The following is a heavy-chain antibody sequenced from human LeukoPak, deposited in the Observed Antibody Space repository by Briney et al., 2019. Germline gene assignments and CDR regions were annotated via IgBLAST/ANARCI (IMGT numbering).Heavy chain of an antibody. CDR1: GFIFGSYD. V-gene: IGHV3-13*01. CDR3: ARVGVDRAFDI. D-gene: IGHD5-24*01. J-gene: IGHJ3*02. Sequence: PGGSLRLSCAASGFIFGSYDIHWVRRATGKGLEWVSGIGIDGDTYYPGSVKGRFTISRENAKNSLYLQMNSLRAGDTAVYYCARVGVDRAFDIWGQGTMVTVSS. CDR2: IGIDGDT.